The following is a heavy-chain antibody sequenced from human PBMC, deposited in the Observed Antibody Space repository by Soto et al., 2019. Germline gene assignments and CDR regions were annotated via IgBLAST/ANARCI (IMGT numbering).Heavy chain of an antibody. J-gene: IGHJ5*02. CDR3: AKSAGYESLAVSKA. CDR1: GFTFSAYA. CDR2: ISGSDT. Sequence: EVQLLESGGGLVQPGRSLRLSCAASGFTFSAYAVNWVRQAPGKGLEWVATISGSDTFYADSVKGRFTLSSDHSKNTVYLEMNTLRAEDTAVYFCAKSAGYESLAVSKAWGQGTLVTVSS. V-gene: IGHV3-23*01. D-gene: IGHD5-12*01.